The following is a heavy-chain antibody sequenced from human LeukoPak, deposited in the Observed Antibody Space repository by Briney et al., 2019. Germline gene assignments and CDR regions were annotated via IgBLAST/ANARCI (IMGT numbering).Heavy chain of an antibody. CDR2: IDHSGST. V-gene: IGHV4-34*01. J-gene: IGHJ4*02. D-gene: IGHD5-24*01. CDR1: GGSFSGYY. Sequence: SETPSLTCAVYGGSFSGYYWSWIRQPPGKGLEWIGEIDHSGSTNYNPSLKSRVTISVDTSKNQFSLKLSSVTAADTAVYYCARDGSNPDYWGQGTLVTVSS. CDR3: ARDGSNPDY.